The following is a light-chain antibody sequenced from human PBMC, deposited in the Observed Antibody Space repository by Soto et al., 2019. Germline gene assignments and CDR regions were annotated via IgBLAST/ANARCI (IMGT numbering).Light chain of an antibody. CDR1: QSVSSN. CDR3: QHYNNWPPYT. V-gene: IGKV3-15*01. Sequence: EIVMTQSPATLSVSPGERATLSCRASQSVSSNLAWYQQKPGQAPRLLIYGASTRATGIPARFSGSGSGTEFTLTISSLQSEDFAVYYCQHYNNWPPYTFGQGTKLEI. J-gene: IGKJ2*01. CDR2: GAS.